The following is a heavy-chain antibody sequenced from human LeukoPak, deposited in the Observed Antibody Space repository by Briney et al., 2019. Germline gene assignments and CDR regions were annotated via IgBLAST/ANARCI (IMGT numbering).Heavy chain of an antibody. D-gene: IGHD2-8*02. CDR1: GFTFSSYA. V-gene: IGHV3-23*01. CDR3: AKNRGHCVDGVCHNYYYMDV. Sequence: GGSLRLSCAASGFTFSSYAMTWVRQAPGKGLEWVSTVSGSAGRTDYADSVKGRFTISRDNLKNSLYLQMNGLRAEDTAVYYCAKNRGHCVDGVCHNYYYMDVWGKGTTVTVSS. CDR2: VSGSAGRT. J-gene: IGHJ6*03.